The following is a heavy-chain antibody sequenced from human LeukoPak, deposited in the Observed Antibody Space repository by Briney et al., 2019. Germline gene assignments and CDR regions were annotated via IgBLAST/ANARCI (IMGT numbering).Heavy chain of an antibody. D-gene: IGHD3-22*01. Sequence: GWSLRLSCAASGFTFSSYAMNWVRQAPGKGLEWVSAISGSGSSTYYADSVKGRFTISRDNSKNTLYLQMNSLRAEDTAVYYCAKSNGYGLIDIWGQGTMVTVSS. CDR3: AKSNGYGLIDI. V-gene: IGHV3-23*01. J-gene: IGHJ3*02. CDR1: GFTFSSYA. CDR2: ISGSGSST.